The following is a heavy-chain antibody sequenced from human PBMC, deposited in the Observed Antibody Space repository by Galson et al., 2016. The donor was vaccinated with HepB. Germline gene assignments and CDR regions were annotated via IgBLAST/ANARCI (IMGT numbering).Heavy chain of an antibody. CDR2: IYLRDSDT. D-gene: IGHD2/OR15-2a*01. CDR1: GNSFTSYW. V-gene: IGHV5-51*01. CDR3: ARRRGLYDNRCLAV. J-gene: IGHJ4*02. Sequence: QSGAEVKKPGESLKISCKGSGNSFTSYWIAWMRQMPGKGLEWMGIIYLRDSDTRYSPPFQGQVTISVDKSTSTAYLQWSSLKASDTATYFCARRRGLYDNRCLAVWGQGTMVTVAS.